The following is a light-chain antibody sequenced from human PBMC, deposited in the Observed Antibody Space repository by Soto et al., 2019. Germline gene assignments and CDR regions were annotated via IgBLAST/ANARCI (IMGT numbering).Light chain of an antibody. CDR3: QQHSAYPLT. J-gene: IGKJ4*01. CDR2: KAS. V-gene: IGKV1-5*03. CDR1: QSIMTW. Sequence: DIPMTQSPPTLSASVGDRVTITCRASQSIMTWLAWYRQKPGKAPDLLIYKASSLKSGVPSRFSGSGSGTDFTLTISSLQPDDIATYYCQQHSAYPLTFGGGTKVEIK.